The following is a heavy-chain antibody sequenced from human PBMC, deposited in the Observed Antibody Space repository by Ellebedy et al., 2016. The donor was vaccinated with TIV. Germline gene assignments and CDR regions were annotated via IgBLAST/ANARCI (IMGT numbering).Heavy chain of an antibody. CDR2: IWYDGSNK. CDR1: GFTFSSYG. Sequence: PGGSLRLSCAASGFTFSSYGMPWVRQAPGKGLEWVALIWYDGSNKNYADSVKGRFTISRDNSKNTLYLHMNSLRAEDTATYFCTLDSGFVAAAGTRYWGQGTLVTVSS. CDR3: TLDSGFVAAAGTRY. J-gene: IGHJ4*02. V-gene: IGHV3-33*01. D-gene: IGHD6-25*01.